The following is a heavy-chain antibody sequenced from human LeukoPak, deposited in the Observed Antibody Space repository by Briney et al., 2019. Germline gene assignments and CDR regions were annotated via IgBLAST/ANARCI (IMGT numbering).Heavy chain of an antibody. V-gene: IGHV4-4*07. D-gene: IGHD3-10*01. CDR1: GASISSFF. J-gene: IGHJ6*03. Sequence: PSETLSLTCTVSGASISSFFWSWIRQPAGKGLEWIGRIYTSGSTNYNPSLASRVTISVDTSKNQFSLKLSSVTAADTAVYYCARPITMVRGVIMSYMDVWGKGTTVTVSS. CDR2: IYTSGST. CDR3: ARPITMVRGVIMSYMDV.